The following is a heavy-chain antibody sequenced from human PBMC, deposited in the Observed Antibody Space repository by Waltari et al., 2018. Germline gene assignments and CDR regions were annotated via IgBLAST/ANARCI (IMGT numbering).Heavy chain of an antibody. CDR3: ALAGATHYYYGMDV. Sequence: QVTLKESGPALVKPTQTLTLTCTFSGFSLSTSGLRVSWISQPPGKALEWLARIDWDDYEFYSTSLKTRLAISKDTSKNQVVLTMTNMDPVDTATYYCALAGATHYYYGMDVWGQGTTVTVSS. V-gene: IGHV2-70*04. CDR2: IDWDDYE. D-gene: IGHD1-26*01. J-gene: IGHJ6*02. CDR1: GFSLSTSGLR.